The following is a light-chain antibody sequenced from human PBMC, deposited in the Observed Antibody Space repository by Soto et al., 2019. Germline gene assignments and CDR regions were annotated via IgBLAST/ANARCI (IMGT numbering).Light chain of an antibody. J-gene: IGKJ5*01. CDR1: QSVSNY. CDR2: DAS. Sequence: EIVMTQSPATLSVSPGERATLSCRASQSVSNYLAWYQQKPGQAPRLLIYDASSRATDIPARFSGSGSGTDFTLTITSLEPEDFAVYYCQQRSNWAFGQGTRLEIK. CDR3: QQRSNWA. V-gene: IGKV3-11*01.